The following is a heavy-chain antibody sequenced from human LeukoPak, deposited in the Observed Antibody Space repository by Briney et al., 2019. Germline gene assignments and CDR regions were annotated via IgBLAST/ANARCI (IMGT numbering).Heavy chain of an antibody. CDR3: ARDQYDTSGYYDY. CDR1: GFAFSTYG. D-gene: IGHD3-22*01. V-gene: IGHV3-48*02. J-gene: IGHJ4*02. CDR2: ISSSRTTI. Sequence: GGSLRLSCAASGFAFSTYGMNWVRQAPGKGLEWVSYISSSRTTIYYGDSVKGRFTISRDDAKNALYLQMNSLRDEDTAVYYCARDQYDTSGYYDYWGQGTLVTVSS.